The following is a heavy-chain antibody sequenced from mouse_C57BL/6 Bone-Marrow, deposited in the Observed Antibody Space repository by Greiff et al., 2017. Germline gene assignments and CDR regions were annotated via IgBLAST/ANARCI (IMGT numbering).Heavy chain of an antibody. J-gene: IGHJ3*01. CDR1: GFSFSSYG. Sequence: EVKVVESGGDLVKPGGSLKLSCAASGFSFSSYGMSWVRPTPDKRLEWVATISSGGSYTYYPASVKGRFTISRDNAKNHLFLPMSSLTTEDTAMYYCARLRGFAYWGQGTLVTVSA. V-gene: IGHV5-6*01. CDR3: ARLRGFAY. CDR2: ISSGGSYT.